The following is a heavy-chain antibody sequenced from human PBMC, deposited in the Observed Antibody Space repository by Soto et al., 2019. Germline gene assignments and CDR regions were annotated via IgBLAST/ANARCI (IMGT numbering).Heavy chain of an antibody. V-gene: IGHV3-15*01. CDR3: TTDRGRRAGYAQDY. J-gene: IGHJ4*02. Sequence: EVQLVESGGGLVKPGGSLRLSCAASGFTFSDAWMSWVRQAPGKGLEWVGRIKSKTDGGTTDYAAPVKGRFTISRDDSKDTLYLQMTSLKTDDTAVYYCTTDRGRRAGYAQDYWGQGTLVTVSS. CDR2: IKSKTDGGTT. D-gene: IGHD5-18*01. CDR1: GFTFSDAW.